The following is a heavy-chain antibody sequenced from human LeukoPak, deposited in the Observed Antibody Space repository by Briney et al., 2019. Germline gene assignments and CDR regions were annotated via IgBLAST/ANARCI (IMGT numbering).Heavy chain of an antibody. CDR2: IDSSSSTI. J-gene: IGHJ4*02. CDR3: ARDPSGSYHYYFDY. D-gene: IGHD1-26*01. V-gene: IGHV3-48*01. Sequence: PGGSLRLSCAVSGFPFTTYNMNWVRQAPGKGLEWVSYIDSSSSTIYYADSVKGRFTVSRDNAKNSLDLQMNSLRAEDTAVYYCARDPSGSYHYYFDYWGQGTLVTVSS. CDR1: GFPFTTYN.